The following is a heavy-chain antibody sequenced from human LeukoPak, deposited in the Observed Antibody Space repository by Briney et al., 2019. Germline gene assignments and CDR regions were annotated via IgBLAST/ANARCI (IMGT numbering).Heavy chain of an antibody. CDR2: ISSSSSNI. Sequence: GGSLRLSCAASGFTFSTCSMYWVRHAPGKGLEWVSYISSSSSNIFYADSVKGRFTASRDNAKRSLYLQLNSLRDEDTALYYCVRDRFYGSGNYQNAGGCFDNWGQGTLVTVSS. CDR1: GFTFSTCS. J-gene: IGHJ4*02. CDR3: VRDRFYGSGNYQNAGGCFDN. V-gene: IGHV3-48*02. D-gene: IGHD3-10*01.